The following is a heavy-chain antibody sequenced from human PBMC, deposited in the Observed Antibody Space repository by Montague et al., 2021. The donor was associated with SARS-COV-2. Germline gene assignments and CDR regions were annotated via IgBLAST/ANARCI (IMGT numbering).Heavy chain of an antibody. CDR1: GVVELRRR. CDR3: AKGSHIYETRGLRTGWFEP. CDR2: LLLEEK. Sequence: SETLSLTCTVSGVVELRRRSEEHTSYLQSPMYLVCRLLLEEKKSYNPSLQSRLTMSVDTYKKQFSLRLSSVTAADTAVYFCAKGSHIYETRGLRTGWFEPRGKRTLVTVSS. D-gene: IGHD7-27*01. J-gene: IGHJ5*02. V-gene: IGHV4-4*07.